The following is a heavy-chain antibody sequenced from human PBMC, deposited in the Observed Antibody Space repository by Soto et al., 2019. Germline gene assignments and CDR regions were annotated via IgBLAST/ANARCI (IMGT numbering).Heavy chain of an antibody. D-gene: IGHD6-19*01. V-gene: IGHV4-59*01. CDR3: ARSVAVPGAHIDY. J-gene: IGHJ4*01. Sequence: ETLSLTCSDAGGSISGSYWSLIRQSPGKGLEWLGYVYYTGSTNYSPSLRSRVSITVDTSKNEFSLRLSSVTAADTAVYFCARSVAVPGAHIDYWGHGTQVTVSS. CDR1: GGSISGSY. CDR2: VYYTGST.